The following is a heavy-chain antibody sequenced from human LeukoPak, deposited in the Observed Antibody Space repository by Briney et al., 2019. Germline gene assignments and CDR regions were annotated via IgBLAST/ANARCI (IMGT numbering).Heavy chain of an antibody. J-gene: IGHJ3*02. CDR2: IYYSGST. V-gene: IGHV4-39*01. CDR1: GGSISSSSYY. CDR3: ARHVPTMIAVAFDI. D-gene: IGHD3-22*01. Sequence: PSETLSLTCTVSGGSISSSSYYWGWIRQPPGKGLEWIGSIYYSGSTYYNPSLKSRVTISVDTSKHQFSLKLSSVTAADTAVYYCARHVPTMIAVAFDIWGQGTMVTVSS.